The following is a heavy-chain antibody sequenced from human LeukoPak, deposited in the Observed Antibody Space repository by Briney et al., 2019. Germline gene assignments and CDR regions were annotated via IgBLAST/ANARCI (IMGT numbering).Heavy chain of an antibody. CDR3: ARHDPDCTNGVCYSQSRSDAFDI. Sequence: GGSLRLSCAASGFTFSSYWMSWVRQAPGKGLEWVANIKQDGSEKYYVDSVKGRFTISRDNAKNSLYLQMNSLRAEDTAVYYCARHDPDCTNGVCYSQSRSDAFDIWGQGTMVTVSS. D-gene: IGHD2-8*01. CDR2: IKQDGSEK. V-gene: IGHV3-7*03. CDR1: GFTFSSYW. J-gene: IGHJ3*02.